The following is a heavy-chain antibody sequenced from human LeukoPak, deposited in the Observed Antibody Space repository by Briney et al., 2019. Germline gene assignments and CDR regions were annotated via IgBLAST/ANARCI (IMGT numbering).Heavy chain of an antibody. CDR1: GFTFSSYA. Sequence: PGGSLRLSCAASGFTFSSYAMSWVRQAPGKGLEWVSAIRGSGGGTYHADSVKGRFTISRDNSKNTLYLRMNSLRDEDTALYYCAKAGIGVVGYFDYWGQGTLVTVSS. J-gene: IGHJ4*02. V-gene: IGHV3-23*01. CDR2: IRGSGGGT. D-gene: IGHD6-19*01. CDR3: AKAGIGVVGYFDY.